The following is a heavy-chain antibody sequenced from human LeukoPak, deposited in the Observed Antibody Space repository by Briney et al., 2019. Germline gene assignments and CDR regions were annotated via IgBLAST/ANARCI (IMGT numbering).Heavy chain of an antibody. CDR1: GFTFSSYA. V-gene: IGHV3-23*01. D-gene: IGHD3-22*01. Sequence: GGSLRLSCAASGFTFSSYAMSWVRQAPGKGLEWVSAISGSGGSTYYADSVKGRFTISRDNSKNTLYLQMNSLRAEDTAVYYCAKYYYDSSRYPILKPLGYWGQGTLVTVSS. CDR2: ISGSGGST. CDR3: AKYYYDSSRYPILKPLGY. J-gene: IGHJ4*02.